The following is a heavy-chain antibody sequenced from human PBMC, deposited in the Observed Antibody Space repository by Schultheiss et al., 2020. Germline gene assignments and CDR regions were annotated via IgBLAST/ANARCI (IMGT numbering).Heavy chain of an antibody. D-gene: IGHD4-17*01. CDR3: ARQDGDFDY. V-gene: IGHV3-48*03. CDR2: ISSSGSTI. Sequence: WGSLRLSCAASGFTFSSYEMNWVRQAPGKGLEWVSYISSSGSTIYYADSVKGRFTISRDNAKNSLYLQMNSLRAEDTAVYYCARQDGDFDYWGQGTLVTVSS. CDR1: GFTFSSYE. J-gene: IGHJ4*02.